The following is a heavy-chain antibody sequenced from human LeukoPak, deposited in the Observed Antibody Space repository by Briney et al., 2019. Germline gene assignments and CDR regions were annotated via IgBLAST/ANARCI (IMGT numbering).Heavy chain of an antibody. D-gene: IGHD6-19*01. V-gene: IGHV4-59*01. Sequence: PSETLSLTCAVYGGSFSGYYWSWIRQPPGKGLEWIGYIYYSGSTNYNPSLKSRVTISVDTSKNQFSLKLSSVTAADTAVYYCARSGYSSGWYAGYWGQGTLVTVSS. J-gene: IGHJ4*02. CDR1: GGSFSGYY. CDR3: ARSGYSSGWYAGY. CDR2: IYYSGST.